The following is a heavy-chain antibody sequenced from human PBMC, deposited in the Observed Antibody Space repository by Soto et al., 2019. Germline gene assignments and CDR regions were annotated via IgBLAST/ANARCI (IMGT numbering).Heavy chain of an antibody. D-gene: IGHD5-12*01. CDR1: GYSFSNNW. V-gene: IGHV5-51*01. Sequence: LGESVKISCKGSGYSFSNNWIGWVRQMPGKGLEWMGIIYPGDSDTRYTPSFQGQVTFSADRSISTAYLQWTSLKASDTAIYYCARLRGYASEYYYGIDVWGQGTTVTVSS. CDR3: ARLRGYASEYYYGIDV. CDR2: IYPGDSDT. J-gene: IGHJ6*02.